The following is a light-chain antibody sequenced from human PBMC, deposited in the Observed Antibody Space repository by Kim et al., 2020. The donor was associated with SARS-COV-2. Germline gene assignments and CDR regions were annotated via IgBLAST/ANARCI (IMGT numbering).Light chain of an antibody. CDR2: AAS. Sequence: STSVGDRVTITCRASQSLSSYLNWYPQKPGKAPKLLIYAASSLQSGVPSRFSGCGSGTDFTLTISSLQPEDFATYYCQQSYSTPYTFGQGTKLEIK. J-gene: IGKJ2*01. CDR1: QSLSSY. CDR3: QQSYSTPYT. V-gene: IGKV1-39*01.